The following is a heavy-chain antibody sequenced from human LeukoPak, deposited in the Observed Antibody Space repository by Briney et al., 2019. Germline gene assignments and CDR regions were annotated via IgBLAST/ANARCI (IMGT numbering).Heavy chain of an antibody. J-gene: IGHJ6*02. CDR2: ISSSSSTI. V-gene: IGHV3-48*04. CDR3: ARAQGVSGSYYYYGMDV. CDR1: GFTFSSYS. D-gene: IGHD1-26*01. Sequence: GGSLRLSCAASGFTFSSYSMNWVRQAPGKGLEWVSYISSSSSTIYYADSVKGRFTISRDNAKNSLYLQMNSLRAEDTAVYYCARAQGVSGSYYYYGMDVWGQGTTVTVSS.